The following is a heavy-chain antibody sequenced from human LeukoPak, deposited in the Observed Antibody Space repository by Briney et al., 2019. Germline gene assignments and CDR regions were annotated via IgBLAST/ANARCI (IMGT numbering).Heavy chain of an antibody. J-gene: IGHJ4*02. CDR1: AFTFSNFW. D-gene: IGHD1-1*01. Sequence: PGGSLRLSCATSAFTFSNFWMSWVRQAPGRGLEWVANIHPEGNEKYHVESVKGRFTISRDNARNLLFLQMNGLRVEDTAVYYCARGDDFSGDHWGQGTLVTVSS. CDR2: IHPEGNEK. V-gene: IGHV3-7*04. CDR3: ARGDDFSGDH.